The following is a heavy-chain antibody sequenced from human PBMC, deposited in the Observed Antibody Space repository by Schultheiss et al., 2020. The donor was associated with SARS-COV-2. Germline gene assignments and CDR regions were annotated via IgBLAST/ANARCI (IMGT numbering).Heavy chain of an antibody. CDR3: ARDLGGYYYYYGMDV. CDR2: ISSSSSYT. CDR1: GFTVSSNY. Sequence: GGSLRLSCAASGFTVSSNYMSWVRQAPGKGLEWVSYISSSSSYTNYADSVKGRFTISRDNAKNSLYLQMNSLRAEDTAVYYCARDLGGYYYYYGMDVWGQGTTVTVSS. V-gene: IGHV3-11*05. J-gene: IGHJ6*02. D-gene: IGHD2-15*01.